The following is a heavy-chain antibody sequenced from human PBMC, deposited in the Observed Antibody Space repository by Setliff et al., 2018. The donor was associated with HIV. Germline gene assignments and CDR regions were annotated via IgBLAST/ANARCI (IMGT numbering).Heavy chain of an antibody. Sequence: SETLSLTCNVSGDSISRYYWSWIRQPPGKGLEWIGYIYYNGNTNYNPSLKSRVTISVDTPKNQLSLKLSSVTAADTAVYYCAREIYGGNSRPFDYWGQGTLVTVSS. V-gene: IGHV4-59*01. CDR3: AREIYGGNSRPFDY. CDR1: GDSISRYY. D-gene: IGHD4-17*01. J-gene: IGHJ4*02. CDR2: IYYNGNT.